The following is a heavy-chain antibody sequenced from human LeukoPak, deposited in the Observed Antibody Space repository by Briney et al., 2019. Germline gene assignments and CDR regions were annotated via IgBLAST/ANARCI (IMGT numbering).Heavy chain of an antibody. J-gene: IGHJ4*02. V-gene: IGHV1-8*01. Sequence: ASVKVSCKASGYTFTSYDINWVRQATGQGLEWMGWMNPNSGNTGYAQKFQGRVTITRNTSISTAYMELSSLRSEDTAVYYCARGGGGLYCSSTSCSTVFDYWGQGTLVTVSS. CDR1: GYTFTSYD. CDR3: ARGGGGLYCSSTSCSTVFDY. CDR2: MNPNSGNT. D-gene: IGHD2-2*01.